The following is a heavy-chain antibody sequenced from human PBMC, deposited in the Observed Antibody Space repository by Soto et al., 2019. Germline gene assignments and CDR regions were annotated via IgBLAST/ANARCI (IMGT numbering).Heavy chain of an antibody. CDR3: ARDTYNYYGMDV. D-gene: IGHD3-16*01. CDR1: GGSFSGYY. J-gene: IGHJ6*02. CDR2: SYYSGST. V-gene: IGHV4-34*01. Sequence: QVQLQQWGAGLLKPSETLSLTCAVYGGSFSGYYWSWIRQPPGKGLEWIGYSYYSGSTYYNPSLKSRVTISVDTSKNQFSLKLSSVTAADTAVYYCARDTYNYYGMDVWGQGTTVTVSS.